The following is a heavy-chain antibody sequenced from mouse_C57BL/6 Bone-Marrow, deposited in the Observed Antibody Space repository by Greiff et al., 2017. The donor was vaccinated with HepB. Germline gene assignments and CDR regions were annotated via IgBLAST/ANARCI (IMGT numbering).Heavy chain of an antibody. CDR3: ARIWDGYYGRFAY. J-gene: IGHJ3*01. V-gene: IGHV1-42*01. CDR2: INPSTGGT. D-gene: IGHD2-3*01. CDR1: GYSFTGYY. Sequence: EVQLQQSGPELVKPGASVKISCKASGYSFTGYYMNWVKQSPEKSLEWIGEINPSTGGTTYNQKFKAKATLTVDKSSSTAYMQLKSLTSEDSAVYYCARIWDGYYGRFAYWGQGTLVTVSA.